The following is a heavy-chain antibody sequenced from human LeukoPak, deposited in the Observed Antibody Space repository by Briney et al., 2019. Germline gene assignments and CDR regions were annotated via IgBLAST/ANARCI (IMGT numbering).Heavy chain of an antibody. J-gene: IGHJ4*02. CDR2: ISSSSSYI. D-gene: IGHD2-15*01. V-gene: IGHV3-21*01. CDR1: GFTFSSYS. CDR3: ARDKGYCSGGSCPGGELFDY. Sequence: GGSLRLSCAASGFTFSSYSMNWVRQAPGKGLEWVSSISSSSSYIYYADSVKGRFTISRDNAKNSLYLQTNSLRAEDTAVYYCARDKGYCSGGSCPGGELFDYWGQGTLVTVSS.